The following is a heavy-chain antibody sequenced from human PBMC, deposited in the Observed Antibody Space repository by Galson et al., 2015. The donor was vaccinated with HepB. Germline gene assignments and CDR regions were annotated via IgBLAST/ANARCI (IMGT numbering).Heavy chain of an antibody. CDR1: GGTFSSYA. Sequence: SVKVSCKASGGTFSSYAISWVRQAPGQGLERMGRIIPILGIANYAQKFQGRVTITADKSTSTAYMELSSLRSEDTAVYYCARDLDYHDNWFDPWGQGTLVTVSS. CDR3: ARDLDYHDNWFDP. CDR2: IIPILGIA. V-gene: IGHV1-69*04. D-gene: IGHD4-11*01. J-gene: IGHJ5*02.